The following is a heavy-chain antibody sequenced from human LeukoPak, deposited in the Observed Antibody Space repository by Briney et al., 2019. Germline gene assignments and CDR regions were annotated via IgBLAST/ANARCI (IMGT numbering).Heavy chain of an antibody. Sequence: PSETLSLTCAVSGGSISSSNWWSWVRQPPGKGLEWIGEIYHSGSTNYNPSLKSRVTISVDKSKNQFSLKLSSVTAADTAVYYCARTTCSGGSCYSVSDYWGQGTLVTVSS. CDR2: IYHSGST. J-gene: IGHJ4*02. D-gene: IGHD2-15*01. CDR3: ARTTCSGGSCYSVSDY. V-gene: IGHV4-4*02. CDR1: GGSISSSNW.